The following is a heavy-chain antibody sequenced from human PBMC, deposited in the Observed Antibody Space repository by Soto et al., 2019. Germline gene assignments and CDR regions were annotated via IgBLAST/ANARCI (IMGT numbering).Heavy chain of an antibody. CDR3: AREYAVTPYY. CDR2: ISYDGSNK. Sequence: QVQLVESGGGVVQPGRSLRLSCAASGFTFSSHAMHWVRQAPGKGLEWVALISYDGSNKYYADSVKGRFTISRDNSKNTLYLQMNSLRAEDTAVYYCAREYAVTPYYWAQGTLVTVSS. V-gene: IGHV3-30-3*01. D-gene: IGHD4-17*01. CDR1: GFTFSSHA. J-gene: IGHJ4*02.